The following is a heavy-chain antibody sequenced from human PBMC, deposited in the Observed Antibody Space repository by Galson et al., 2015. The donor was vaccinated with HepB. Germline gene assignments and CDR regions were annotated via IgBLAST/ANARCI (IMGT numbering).Heavy chain of an antibody. CDR2: IRSKPNDYAT. CDR3: TTTYGPGFLDV. J-gene: IGHJ6*04. Sequence: SLRLSCAASGFTFSGSAMHWVRQTPGKGLEWVGRIRSKPNDYATTYIASVEGRFTFSRDDSETMAYLQMNGLKTEDSAVYYCTTTYGPGFLDVWGKGTTVTVSS. D-gene: IGHD3-10*01. V-gene: IGHV3-73*01. CDR1: GFTFSGSA.